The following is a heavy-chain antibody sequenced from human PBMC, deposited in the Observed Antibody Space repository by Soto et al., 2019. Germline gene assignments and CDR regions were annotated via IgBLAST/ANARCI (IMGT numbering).Heavy chain of an antibody. CDR2: ISAYNGNT. CDR3: ARVKRGIWGGWESWFDP. CDR1: GYTFTSYG. D-gene: IGHD5-12*01. J-gene: IGHJ5*02. Sequence: QVQLVQSGAEVKKPGASVKVSCKASGYTFTSYGISWVRQAPGQGLEWMGWISAYNGNTNYAQKLQGRVTMTTDTARSTAYMELRSLRSDDTAVYCCARVKRGIWGGWESWFDPWGQGNLVTVSS. V-gene: IGHV1-18*04.